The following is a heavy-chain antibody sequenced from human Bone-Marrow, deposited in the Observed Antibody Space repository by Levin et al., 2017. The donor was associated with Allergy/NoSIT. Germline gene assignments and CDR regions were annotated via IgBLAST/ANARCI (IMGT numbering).Heavy chain of an antibody. J-gene: IGHJ4*02. CDR3: ARGRRDYGDYLGFDY. CDR1: GNSLTSSSYL. CDR2: IYYTGTT. D-gene: IGHD4-17*01. V-gene: IGHV4-39*01. Sequence: SETLSLTCTVSGNSLTSSSYLWAWIRQPPGKGVEWIGNIYYTGTTYYNPSLKSRVTISMDTSKNQFSLKVTSVSAADTAMYYCARGRRDYGDYLGFDYWGQGTLVTVSS.